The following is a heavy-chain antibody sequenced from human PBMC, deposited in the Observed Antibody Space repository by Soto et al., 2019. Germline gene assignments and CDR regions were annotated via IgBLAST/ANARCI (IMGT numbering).Heavy chain of an antibody. V-gene: IGHV1-18*01. CDR3: ARDPFYSGSNLQVGFFDS. D-gene: IGHD1-26*01. Sequence: QVQLVQSRPEVRKPGASVKVSCKASNYNFSSFGVSWMRQAPGQGLEWMGWINPHNDDTNYALNVQGRVTVSTDTSTSTAYMELRSLRSDDTAVYYCARDPFYSGSNLQVGFFDSWGQGTLVTVSS. CDR1: NYNFSSFG. J-gene: IGHJ4*02. CDR2: INPHNDDT.